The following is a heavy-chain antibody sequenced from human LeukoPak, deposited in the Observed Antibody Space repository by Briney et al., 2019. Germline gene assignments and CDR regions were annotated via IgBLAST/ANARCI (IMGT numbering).Heavy chain of an antibody. CDR2: IYPGDSDT. CDR3: ATYSSGYYYYFDY. J-gene: IGHJ4*02. CDR1: GYSFTSYW. D-gene: IGHD3-22*01. Sequence: GESLKISCKGSGYSFTSYWIGWVRQMPGKGLEWMGIIYPGDSDTRYSPSFQGQVTISADKSISTAYLQWSSLKASNTAMYYCATYSSGYYYYFDYWGQGTLVTVSS. V-gene: IGHV5-51*01.